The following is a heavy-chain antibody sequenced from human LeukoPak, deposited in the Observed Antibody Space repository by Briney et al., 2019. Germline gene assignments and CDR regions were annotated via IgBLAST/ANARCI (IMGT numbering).Heavy chain of an antibody. V-gene: IGHV3-7*01. D-gene: IGHD3-9*01. CDR3: ARDRVIRYFDWLSARPY. J-gene: IGHJ4*02. CDR2: IKQDGSEK. CDR1: GFTFSSYW. Sequence: GGSLRLSRAASGFTFSSYWMSWVRQAPGKGLEWVANIKQDGSEKYYVDSVKGRFTISRDNAKNSLYLQMNSLRAEDTAVYYCARDRVIRYFDWLSARPYWGQGTLVTVSS.